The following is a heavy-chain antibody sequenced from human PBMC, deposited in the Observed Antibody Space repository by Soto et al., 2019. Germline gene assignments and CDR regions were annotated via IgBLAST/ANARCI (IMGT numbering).Heavy chain of an antibody. CDR2: IIPILGIA. V-gene: IGHV1-69*08. J-gene: IGHJ5*02. CDR3: ARDRPMGSGWDNWFDP. D-gene: IGHD6-19*01. CDR1: GGTFSSYT. Sequence: QVQLVQSGAEVKKPGSSVKVSCKASGGTFSSYTISWVRQAPGQGLEWMGRIIPILGIANYAQKFQGRVTITADKSTSTAYMELSSLRSEDTAVYYCARDRPMGSGWDNWFDPWGQGTLVTVSS.